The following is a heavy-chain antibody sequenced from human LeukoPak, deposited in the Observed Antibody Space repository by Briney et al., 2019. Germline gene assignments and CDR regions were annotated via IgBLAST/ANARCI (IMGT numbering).Heavy chain of an antibody. V-gene: IGHV3-30-3*01. CDR1: GYTFTSHA. D-gene: IGHD2-15*01. Sequence: SCKASGYTFTSHAMHWVRQAPGKGLEWVAVISYDGSNKYYADSVKGRFTISRDNSKNTLYLQMNSLRAEDTAVYYCARGPQYCSGGSCYSYWGQGTLVTVSS. CDR2: ISYDGSNK. J-gene: IGHJ4*02. CDR3: ARGPQYCSGGSCYSY.